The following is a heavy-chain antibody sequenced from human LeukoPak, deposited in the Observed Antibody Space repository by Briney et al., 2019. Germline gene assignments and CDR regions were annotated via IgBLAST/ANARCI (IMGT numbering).Heavy chain of an antibody. J-gene: IGHJ6*01. CDR3: AKMKGHPLPKYYMDV. D-gene: IGHD1-26*01. CDR2: INWNGGST. V-gene: IGHV3-20*04. Sequence: PGGSLRLSCAASGFTFDDYGMSWVRQAPGKGLEWVSGINWNGGSTGYADSVKGRFTISRDNSKNTLYMEMNSLRAEDTAIYYGAKMKGHPLPKYYMDVWGQGTTVTVSS. CDR1: GFTFDDYG.